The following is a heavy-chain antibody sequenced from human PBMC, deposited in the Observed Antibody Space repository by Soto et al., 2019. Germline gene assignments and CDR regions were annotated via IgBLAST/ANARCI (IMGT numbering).Heavy chain of an antibody. CDR2: ISKGGSNL. Sequence: GGSLRLSCAASGFTLSAYAIHWIRQAPGKGLEWLTVISKGGSNLYFADSVKGRFTISRDNSKNTLYLQMNSLRSEDTAVYYCAREVEYSSAFGISSSFDYWGQGTLVTVSS. CDR1: GFTLSAYA. V-gene: IGHV3-30-3*01. CDR3: AREVEYSSAFGISSSFDY. J-gene: IGHJ4*02. D-gene: IGHD6-19*01.